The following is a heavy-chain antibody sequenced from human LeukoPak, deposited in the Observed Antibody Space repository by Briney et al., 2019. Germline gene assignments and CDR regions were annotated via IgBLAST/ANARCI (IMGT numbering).Heavy chain of an antibody. D-gene: IGHD6-19*01. V-gene: IGHV3-72*01. J-gene: IGHJ4*02. Sequence: QPGGSLRLSCAASGLTLSDHYMDWVRQAPGKGLEWLGRTRNKANGYTTEYAASVKGRFTISRDDSKNSLYLQLSSLKTEDTAMYYCVRVRGSGWGESYFDCWGQGTLVTVSS. CDR1: GLTLSDHY. CDR3: VRVRGSGWGESYFDC. CDR2: TRNKANGYTT.